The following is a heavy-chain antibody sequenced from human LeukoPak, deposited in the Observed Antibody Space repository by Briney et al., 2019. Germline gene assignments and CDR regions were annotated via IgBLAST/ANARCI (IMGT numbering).Heavy chain of an antibody. CDR3: ARDPGGAAFDI. V-gene: IGHV3-33*01. J-gene: IGHJ3*02. CDR1: GFTFSSYG. CDR2: IWSDGSNK. D-gene: IGHD1-26*01. Sequence: PGGSLRLSCAASGFTFSSYGMHWVRQAPGKGLEWVAVIWSDGSNKYYADSVKGRFTISRDNSKNTLFLQMNSLRAEDTAIYYCARDPGGAAFDIWGQGTMVTVSS.